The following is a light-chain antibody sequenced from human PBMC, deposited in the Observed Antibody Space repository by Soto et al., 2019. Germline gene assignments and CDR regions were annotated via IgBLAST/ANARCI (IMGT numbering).Light chain of an antibody. V-gene: IGLV2-8*01. CDR1: SSDVGGYNF. CDR3: SPYAGSNIVV. Sequence: QSALTQPPSASGSPGQSVTISCTGTSSDVGGYNFVSWYQQHPGKAPKLMIYEVSERPSGVPDRFSGSKSGNTASLTVSGLQAEDEADYYCSPYAGSNIVVLGGGTKLTVL. CDR2: EVS. J-gene: IGLJ2*01.